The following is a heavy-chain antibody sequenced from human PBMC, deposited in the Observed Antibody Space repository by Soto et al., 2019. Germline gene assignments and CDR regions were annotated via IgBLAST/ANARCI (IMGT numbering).Heavy chain of an antibody. Sequence: GGSLRLSCAASGFTFSSYAMHWVRQAPGKGLEWVAVISYDGSNKYYADSVKGRFTISRDNSKNTLYLQMNSLRAEDTAVYYCARDGVSRYCSRTSCYTYDYYGMDVWGQGTTVTVSS. V-gene: IGHV3-30-3*01. CDR1: GFTFSSYA. CDR2: ISYDGSNK. D-gene: IGHD2-2*02. J-gene: IGHJ6*02. CDR3: ARDGVSRYCSRTSCYTYDYYGMDV.